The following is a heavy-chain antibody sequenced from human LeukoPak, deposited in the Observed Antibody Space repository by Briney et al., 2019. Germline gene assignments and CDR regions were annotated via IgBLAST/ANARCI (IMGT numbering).Heavy chain of an antibody. CDR1: GFTFSSYW. Sequence: PGGSLRLSCAASGFTFSSYWMHWVRQAPGKGLVWVSRINSDGSSTSYADSVKGRFTISRDNAKNTLYLQMNSLRAEDTAVYYCARIDYGSGCPGDYWGQGTLVTVSS. CDR2: INSDGSST. V-gene: IGHV3-74*01. J-gene: IGHJ4*02. D-gene: IGHD6-19*01. CDR3: ARIDYGSGCPGDY.